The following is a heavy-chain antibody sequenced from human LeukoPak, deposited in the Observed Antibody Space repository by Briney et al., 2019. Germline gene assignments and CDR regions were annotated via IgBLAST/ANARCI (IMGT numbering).Heavy chain of an antibody. V-gene: IGHV3-66*02. CDR1: GFTVSSNY. CDR2: IYSGGSR. J-gene: IGHJ4*02. CDR3: ARDGFGSRFDY. Sequence: GGSLRLCCAASGFTVSSNYMSWVRQAPGKGLEWVSVIYSGGSRYYADSVKGRLTISRDNYKNKVYLQMNSLRTEDTAVYYCARDGFGSRFDYWGQGTLVTVSS. D-gene: IGHD3-10*01.